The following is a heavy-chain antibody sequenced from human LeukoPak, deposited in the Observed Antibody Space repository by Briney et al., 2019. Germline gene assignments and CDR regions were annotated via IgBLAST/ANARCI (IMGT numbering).Heavy chain of an antibody. CDR2: INPSGGST. V-gene: IGHV1-46*01. J-gene: IGHJ6*02. CDR1: GYTFTSYY. Sequence: ASVKVSCTASGYTFTSYYMHWVRQAPGQGLEWMGIINPSGGSTSYAQKFQGRVTMTRDTSTSTVYMELSSLRSEDTAVYYCARVLVDTAIPTTPYYYYGMDVWGQGTTVTVSS. D-gene: IGHD5-18*01. CDR3: ARVLVDTAIPTTPYYYYGMDV.